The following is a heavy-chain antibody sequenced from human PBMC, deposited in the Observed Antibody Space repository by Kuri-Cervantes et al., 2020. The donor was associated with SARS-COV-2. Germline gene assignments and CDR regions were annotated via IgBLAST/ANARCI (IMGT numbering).Heavy chain of an antibody. CDR3: AGQLGALFDY. D-gene: IGHD6-6*01. J-gene: IGHJ4*02. Sequence: SVKVSCKASGGNFSGEVVSWVRQAPGQGLEWMGGIIPIFGTANYAQKFQGRVTITADESTSTAYMELSSLRSEDTAVYYCAGQLGALFDYWGQGTLVTGSS. CDR1: GGNFSGEV. V-gene: IGHV1-69*13. CDR2: IIPIFGTA.